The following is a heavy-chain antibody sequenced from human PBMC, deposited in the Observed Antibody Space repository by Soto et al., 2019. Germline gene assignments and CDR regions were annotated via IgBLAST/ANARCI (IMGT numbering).Heavy chain of an antibody. CDR2: TRNKVNGYTT. CDR3: ARGSRSFDS. CDR1: GFTFSDYY. Sequence: SLRLSCAASGFTFSDYYMEWVRQAPGKGLEWVGLTRNKVNGYTTEYAASVRGRFTISRDDSKSSLYLQMDSLKTEDTAVYFCARGSRSFDSWGPGTLVTVSS. V-gene: IGHV3-72*01. J-gene: IGHJ4*02.